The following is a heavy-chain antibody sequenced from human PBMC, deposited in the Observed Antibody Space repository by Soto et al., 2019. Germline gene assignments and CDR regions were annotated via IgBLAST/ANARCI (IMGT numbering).Heavy chain of an antibody. CDR2: IYYNGKT. D-gene: IGHD7-27*01. CDR3: ARSNWYSEY. CDR1: GGSISNHY. Sequence: QVQLQESGTGLVKPSETLSLTFTVSGGSISNHYWIWIRQPPGKGLEWIGYIYYNGKTNYNPSLKSRVTMSVDTAKNQFSLKLSSVTAADTAVYYCARSNWYSEYWGQGTLVTVSS. J-gene: IGHJ4*02. V-gene: IGHV4-59*11.